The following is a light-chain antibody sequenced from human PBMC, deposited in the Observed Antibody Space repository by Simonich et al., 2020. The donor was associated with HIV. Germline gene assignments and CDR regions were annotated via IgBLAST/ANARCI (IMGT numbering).Light chain of an antibody. CDR3: SSYTSSSTLV. V-gene: IGLV2-14*03. CDR1: ISNVGGYNI. CDR2: DVS. Sequence: QLARPHPAPLSGSPGRSITTPGTGPISNVGGYNIFSWYQQHPGKAPKLMINDVSKRPSGVSNRFSGSKSGNTASLTISGLQAEDEADYYCSSYTSSSTLVFGGGTKLTVL. J-gene: IGLJ2*01.